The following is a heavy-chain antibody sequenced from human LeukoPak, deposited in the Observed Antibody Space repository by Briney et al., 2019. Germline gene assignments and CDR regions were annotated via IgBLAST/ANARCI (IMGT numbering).Heavy chain of an antibody. D-gene: IGHD3-10*01. CDR2: ISAYNGNT. V-gene: IGHV1-18*01. CDR3: ARDAMGPYGSYCFDY. CDR1: GYTFTSYG. J-gene: IGHJ4*02. Sequence: ASVKVSCKASGYTFTSYGISWVRQAPGQGLEWMGWISAYNGNTNYAQKLQGRVTMTTDTSTSTAYMELRSLRSDDTAVYYCARDAMGPYGSYCFDYWDQGTLVTVSS.